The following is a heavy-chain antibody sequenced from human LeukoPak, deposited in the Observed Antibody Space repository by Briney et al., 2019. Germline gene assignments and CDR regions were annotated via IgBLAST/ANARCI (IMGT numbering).Heavy chain of an antibody. Sequence: GGSLRPSCAASGFTFSCYSMNWVRQAPGKGLEWVANIKQDGSEKYYVDSVKGRFTISRDNAKNSLYLQMNSLRAEDTAVYYCARARDYYDSSGYHFDYWGQGTLVTVSS. CDR1: GFTFSCYS. J-gene: IGHJ4*02. CDR2: IKQDGSEK. CDR3: ARARDYYDSSGYHFDY. D-gene: IGHD3-22*01. V-gene: IGHV3-7*01.